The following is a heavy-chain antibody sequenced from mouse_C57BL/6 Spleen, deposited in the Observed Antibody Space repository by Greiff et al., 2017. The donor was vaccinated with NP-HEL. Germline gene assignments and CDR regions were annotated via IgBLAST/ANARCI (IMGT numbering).Heavy chain of an antibody. D-gene: IGHD2-1*01. V-gene: IGHV5-9-1*02. Sequence: EVMLVESGEGLVKPGGSLKLSCAASGFTFSSYAMSWVRQTPEKRLEWVAYISSGGDYIYYADTVKGRFTISRDNARNTLYLQMSSLKSEDTAMYYCTRGGNLYAMDYWGQGTSVTVSS. CDR3: TRGGNLYAMDY. J-gene: IGHJ4*01. CDR2: ISSGGDYI. CDR1: GFTFSSYA.